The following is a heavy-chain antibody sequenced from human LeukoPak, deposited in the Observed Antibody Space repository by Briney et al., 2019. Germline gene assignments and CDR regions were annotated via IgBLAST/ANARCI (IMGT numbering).Heavy chain of an antibody. CDR1: GFTFSDYY. CDR3: ATTYGSGTYYQYYFDY. J-gene: IGHJ4*02. CDR2: AKNKADSYTT. V-gene: IGHV3-72*01. Sequence: PGGSLRLSCAASGFTFSDYYMDWVRQAPGKGLEWVGRAKNKADSYTTECAASVKGRFTISRDDSKNSLYLQMNSLKTEDTAVYYCATTYGSGTYYQYYFDYWGQGTLVTVSS. D-gene: IGHD3-10*01.